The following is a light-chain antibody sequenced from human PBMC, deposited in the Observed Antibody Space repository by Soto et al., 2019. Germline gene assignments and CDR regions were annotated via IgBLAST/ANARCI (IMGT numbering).Light chain of an antibody. Sequence: DIQMTQFPATLSASVGGRVTSTGRASQSIRRCLAWYQLKPGRAPNIRIYDASSLESGVPSRLSGSGSGTEFSLTITSMQHDDYATYYCQQYNSYWTFGQGTKVYIK. V-gene: IGKV1-5*01. J-gene: IGKJ1*01. CDR1: QSIRRC. CDR2: DAS. CDR3: QQYNSYWT.